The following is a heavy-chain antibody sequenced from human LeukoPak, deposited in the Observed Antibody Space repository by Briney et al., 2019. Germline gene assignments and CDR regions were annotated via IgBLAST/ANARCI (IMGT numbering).Heavy chain of an antibody. D-gene: IGHD3-16*02. CDR3: ASRVDYDYVWGSFRDHSIDI. J-gene: IGHJ3*02. CDR1: GYSFTSYL. Sequence: GESLKISCKGSGYSFTSYLIGWVGQMPGKGLEWMGIIFPGDSDTRYSPSFQGQFTLSAKKPITTAYRRWSSRKASKPALFSGASRVDYDYVWGSFRDHSIDIWGQGTMVTVSS. CDR2: IFPGDSDT. V-gene: IGHV5-51*04.